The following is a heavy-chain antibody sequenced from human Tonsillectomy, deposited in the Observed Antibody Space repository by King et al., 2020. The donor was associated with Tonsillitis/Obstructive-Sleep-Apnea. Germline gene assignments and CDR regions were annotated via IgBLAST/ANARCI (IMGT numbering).Heavy chain of an antibody. J-gene: IGHJ4*02. CDR3: ASFLYCSSTSCCDY. CDR1: GGSFSGYY. V-gene: IGHV4-34*01. CDR2: INPSGST. Sequence: VQLQQWGAGLLKPSETLSLTCAVYGGSFSGYYWSWIRQPPGKGLEWIGEINPSGSTNYNPSLKSRVTISVDTSKNQFSLKLSSVTAADTAVYYCASFLYCSSTSCCDYWGRGTLVTVSS. D-gene: IGHD2-2*01.